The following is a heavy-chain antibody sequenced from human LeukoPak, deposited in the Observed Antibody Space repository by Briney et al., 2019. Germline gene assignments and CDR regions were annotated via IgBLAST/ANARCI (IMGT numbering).Heavy chain of an antibody. Sequence: SETLSLTCTVSGGSISSYYWSWIRQPPGKGLEWIGYIYYSGSTNYNPSLKSRVTISVDTSKNQFSLKLSSVTAADTAVYYRARVGVAGEQQLVSGWFDPWGQGTLVTVSS. D-gene: IGHD6-13*01. CDR3: ARVGVAGEQQLVSGWFDP. V-gene: IGHV4-59*01. CDR2: IYYSGST. CDR1: GGSISSYY. J-gene: IGHJ5*02.